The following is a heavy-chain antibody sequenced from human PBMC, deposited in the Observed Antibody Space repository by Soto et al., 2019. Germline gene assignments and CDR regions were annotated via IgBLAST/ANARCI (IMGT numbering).Heavy chain of an antibody. CDR3: AKPYVARVNYWEGPPINWCDP. V-gene: IGHV3-23*01. CDR2: ISGSGGST. J-gene: IGHJ5*02. D-gene: IGHD2-8*02. CDR1: GFTFSSYA. Sequence: GGSLRLSCAASGFTFSSYAMSWVRQAPGKGLEWVSAISGSGGSTYYADSVKGRFTISRDNSKNTLYLQMNSLRAEDTAVYYCAKPYVARVNYWEGPPINWCDPWGQGTLVTVSS.